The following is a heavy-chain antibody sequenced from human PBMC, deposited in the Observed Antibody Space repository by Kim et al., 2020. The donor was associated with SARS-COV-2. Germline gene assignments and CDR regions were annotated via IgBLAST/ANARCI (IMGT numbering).Heavy chain of an antibody. CDR3: TATASGYTFSDY. D-gene: IGHD2-2*02. J-gene: IGHJ4*02. V-gene: IGHV3-73*01. CDR2: T. Sequence: TVYAASLKGRFTISRDDSKSTAYLQMNSLNTEDTAVYYCTATASGYTFSDYWGQGTLVTVSS.